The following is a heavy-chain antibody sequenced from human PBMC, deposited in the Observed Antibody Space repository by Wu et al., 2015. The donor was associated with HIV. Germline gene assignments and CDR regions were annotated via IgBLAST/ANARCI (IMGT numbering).Heavy chain of an antibody. CDR2: INANSGDT. CDR1: GSTFNDYH. J-gene: IGHJ5*02. Sequence: QVQLVQSGAEVKKPGASVTVSCKSSGSTFNDYHVHWVRQAPGQGLEWMGWINANSGDTNYAQKFHGRVTLTRDTSVSTAFMEVTRLTPDDTAVYYCAIVLYSYNSGPYRADTWGQGTLVTVSS. CDR3: AIVLYSYNSGPYRADT. V-gene: IGHV1-2*02. D-gene: IGHD5-12*01.